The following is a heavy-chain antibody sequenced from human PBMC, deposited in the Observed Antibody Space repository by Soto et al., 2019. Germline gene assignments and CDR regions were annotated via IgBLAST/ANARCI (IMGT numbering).Heavy chain of an antibody. CDR1: GFTFSSYA. D-gene: IGHD3-10*01. Sequence: GGSLRLSCAASGFTFSSYAISWVRQGPGKGLEWVSLISGTGDSSEYANSVKGRFTISRDYSKTTVFLQMNSLRAEDTAVYFCAKDNANYGSGTFSHWGQGTLVTVSS. V-gene: IGHV3-23*01. CDR3: AKDNANYGSGTFSH. J-gene: IGHJ4*02. CDR2: ISGTGDSS.